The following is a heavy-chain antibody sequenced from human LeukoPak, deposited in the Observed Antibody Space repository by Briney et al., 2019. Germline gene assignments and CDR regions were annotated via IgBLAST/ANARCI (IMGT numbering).Heavy chain of an antibody. CDR2: IYYSGST. J-gene: IGHJ6*02. D-gene: IGHD4-17*01. CDR3: ARHTISDYSLPRDYYYYGMDV. CDR1: GGSISSYY. V-gene: IGHV4-59*08. Sequence: PSETLSLTCTVSGGSISSYYWSWIRQPPGKGLEWIGYIYYSGSTNYNPSLKSRVTISVDTSKNQFSLKLSSVTAADTAVYYCARHTISDYSLPRDYYYYGMDVWGQGTTVTVSS.